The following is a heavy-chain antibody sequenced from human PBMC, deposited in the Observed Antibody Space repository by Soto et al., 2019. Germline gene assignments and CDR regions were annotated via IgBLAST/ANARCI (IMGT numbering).Heavy chain of an antibody. CDR1: GFTCSSDS. V-gene: IGHV3-48*02. D-gene: IGHD2-15*01. CDR2: ISSSSSTI. Sequence: GGSLRLSCAASGFTCSSDSMNWVRQAPGKGLEWVSYISSSSSTIYYADSVKGRFTISRDNAKNSLYLQMNSLRDEDTAVYYCAREDCSGGSCYYYYGMDVWGQGTTVTVSS. CDR3: AREDCSGGSCYYYYGMDV. J-gene: IGHJ6*02.